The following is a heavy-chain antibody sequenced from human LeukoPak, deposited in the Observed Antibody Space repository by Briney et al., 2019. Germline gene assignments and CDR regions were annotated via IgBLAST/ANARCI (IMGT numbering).Heavy chain of an antibody. V-gene: IGHV3-48*01. Sequence: QSGGSLRLSCAASGFTFSSYSMNWVRQAPGKGLEWVSYISSSSSTIYYADSVKGRFTISRDNSKNTLYLQMNSLRAEDTAVYYCANEMGIAAAAPSNVWGKGTTVTVSS. CDR1: GFTFSSYS. CDR2: ISSSSSTI. CDR3: ANEMGIAAAAPSNV. J-gene: IGHJ6*04. D-gene: IGHD6-13*01.